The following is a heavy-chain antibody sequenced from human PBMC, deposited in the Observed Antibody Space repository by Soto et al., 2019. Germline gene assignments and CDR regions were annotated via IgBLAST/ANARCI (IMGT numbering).Heavy chain of an antibody. CDR3: AKYHAPGYYYESSGYGYYFDY. D-gene: IGHD3-22*01. Sequence: EVQLLESGGGLVQPGGSLRLSSAASGFTFSSYAMSWVRRAPGKGLEWVSAISGSGGSTYYADSVKGRFTISRDNSKYTLYLQMNSLRAEDTAVYYCAKYHAPGYYYESSGYGYYFDYWGQGTLVTVSS. CDR1: GFTFSSYA. V-gene: IGHV3-23*01. J-gene: IGHJ4*02. CDR2: ISGSGGST.